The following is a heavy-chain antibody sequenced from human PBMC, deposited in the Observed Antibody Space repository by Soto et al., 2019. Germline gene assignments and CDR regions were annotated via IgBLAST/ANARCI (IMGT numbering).Heavy chain of an antibody. CDR2: IIPILGIA. Sequence: QVQLVQSGAEVKKPGSSVKVSCKASGGTFSSYTISWVRQAPGQGLEWMGRIIPILGIANYAQKFQGRVTITADKSTSTAYMELSSLRSEDTAVYYCARGDLLWFGKYYYYDGMDVWGQGTTVTVSS. V-gene: IGHV1-69*02. CDR3: ARGDLLWFGKYYYYDGMDV. CDR1: GGTFSSYT. D-gene: IGHD3-10*01. J-gene: IGHJ6*02.